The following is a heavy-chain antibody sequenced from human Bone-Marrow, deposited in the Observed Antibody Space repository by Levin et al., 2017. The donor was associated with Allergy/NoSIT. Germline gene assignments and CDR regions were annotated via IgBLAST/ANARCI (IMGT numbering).Heavy chain of an antibody. D-gene: IGHD1-26*01. CDR3: ARDLFRRVGATFDY. Sequence: SGESLKISCAASGFTFSSYAMHWVRQAPGKGLEWVAVISYDGSNKYYADSVKGRFTISRDNSKNTLYLQMNSLRAEDTAVYYCARDLFRRVGATFDYWGQGTLVTVSS. CDR1: GFTFSSYA. V-gene: IGHV3-30*04. J-gene: IGHJ4*02. CDR2: ISYDGSNK.